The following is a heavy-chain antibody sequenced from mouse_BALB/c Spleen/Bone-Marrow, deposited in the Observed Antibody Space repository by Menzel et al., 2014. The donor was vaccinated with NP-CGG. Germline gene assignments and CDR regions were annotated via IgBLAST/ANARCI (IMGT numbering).Heavy chain of an antibody. J-gene: IGHJ3*01. CDR2: ISGDGRYT. V-gene: IGHV5-9-2*01. Sequence: EVKLVESGGGLAKSGGSLKLSCAASGFSFSNYGMSWVRQTPEKRLEWVATISGDGRYTFYSDSVKGRFTISRDNAKNNLYLQLSSLRSEDTALYYCARHAYYDQTEVSFVYWGQGTLVTVSA. CDR3: ARHAYYDQTEVSFVY. D-gene: IGHD2-4*01. CDR1: GFSFSNYG.